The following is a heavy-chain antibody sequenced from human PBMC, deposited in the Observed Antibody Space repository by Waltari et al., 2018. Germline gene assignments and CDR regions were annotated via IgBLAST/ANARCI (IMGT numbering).Heavy chain of an antibody. Sequence: EVQLVESGGGLVKPGGSLGLSCAGCGFTCGGYSMNWVRQAPGKGLEWVSSINRESTYIFYAGSVKGRFTISRDNAENSLYLQMNSLRAEDTALYYCVRSLAAGSRYGLDVWGQGTTVSVSS. CDR3: VRSLAAGSRYGLDV. CDR2: INRESTYI. CDR1: GFTCGGYS. J-gene: IGHJ6*02. D-gene: IGHD6-13*01. V-gene: IGHV3-21*01.